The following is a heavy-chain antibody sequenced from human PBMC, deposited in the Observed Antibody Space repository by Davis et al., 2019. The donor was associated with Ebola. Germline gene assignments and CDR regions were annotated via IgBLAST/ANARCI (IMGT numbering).Heavy chain of an antibody. CDR1: GFTFSRHG. CDR3: AKVPYYYYMDV. CDR2: ISNDGNNK. J-gene: IGHJ6*03. V-gene: IGHV3-30*18. Sequence: GGSLRLSCEASGFTFSRHGMHWVRQAPGKGLEWVAVISNDGNNKYYADSVKGRFTISRDNSKNTLCLHMNSLRAEDTAVYYCAKVPYYYYMDVWGKGTTVTVSS.